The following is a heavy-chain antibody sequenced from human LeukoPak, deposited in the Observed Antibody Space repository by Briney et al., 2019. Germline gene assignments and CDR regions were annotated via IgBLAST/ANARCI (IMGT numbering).Heavy chain of an antibody. CDR1: GYTFTGYY. Sequence: ASVKVSCKASGYTFTGYYMHWVRRAPGQGLEWMGRINPNSGGTNYAQKFQGRVTMTRDTSISTAYMELSRLRSDDTAVYYCARGRAARNQNWFDPWGQGTLVTVSS. CDR2: INPNSGGT. D-gene: IGHD2-15*01. J-gene: IGHJ5*02. CDR3: ARGRAARNQNWFDP. V-gene: IGHV1-2*06.